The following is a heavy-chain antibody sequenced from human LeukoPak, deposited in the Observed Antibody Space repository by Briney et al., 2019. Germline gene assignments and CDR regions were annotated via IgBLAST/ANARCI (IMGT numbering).Heavy chain of an antibody. V-gene: IGHV3-30*04. Sequence: PGRSLRLSCAASGFTFSSYAMHWVRQAPGKGREWGAVISYDGSNKYYADSVKGRFTISRDNAKNTLYLYMNSLRAEDTAVYYCARDPYCSGGSCTAGFDYWGQGTLVTVSS. CDR1: GFTFSSYA. J-gene: IGHJ4*02. CDR2: ISYDGSNK. D-gene: IGHD2-15*01. CDR3: ARDPYCSGGSCTAGFDY.